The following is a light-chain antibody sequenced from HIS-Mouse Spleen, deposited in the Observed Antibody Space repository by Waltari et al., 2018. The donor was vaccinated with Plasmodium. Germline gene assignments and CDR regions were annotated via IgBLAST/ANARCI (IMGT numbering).Light chain of an antibody. CDR3: QQYNNPRTT. J-gene: IGKJ2*01. CDR1: QSVSSSY. V-gene: IGKV3-20*01. Sequence: EIVLTQSPGTLSLSPGERATLSCRASQSVSSSYLAWYQQKPGQAPRLLILGASRRATCIPDRFRGSVSGTEFTLTISSLQSEDCAVYYCQQYNNPRTTFGQGTKLEIK. CDR2: GAS.